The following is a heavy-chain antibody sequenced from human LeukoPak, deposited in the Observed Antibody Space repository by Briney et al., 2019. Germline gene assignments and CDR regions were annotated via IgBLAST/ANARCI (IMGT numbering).Heavy chain of an antibody. CDR2: INHSGST. CDR1: GGSFSGYY. J-gene: IGHJ6*03. V-gene: IGHV4-34*01. D-gene: IGHD2-15*01. CDR3: ARTGYCSGGSCYSGHYYYHYMDV. Sequence: PSETLSLTCAVYGGSFSGYYWSWIRQPPGKGLEWIGEINHSGSTNYNPSLKSRVTKSVDTSKNQFSLKLSSVTAADTAVYYCARTGYCSGGSCYSGHYYYHYMDVWGKGTTVTVSS.